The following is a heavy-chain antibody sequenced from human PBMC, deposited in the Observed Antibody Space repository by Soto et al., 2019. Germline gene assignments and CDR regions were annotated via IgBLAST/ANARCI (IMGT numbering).Heavy chain of an antibody. V-gene: IGHV3-21*01. CDR2: IRGFSPYT. J-gene: IGHJ6*02. Sequence: GGSLRLSCVASGFTFRSYTMNWVRQAPGKGLEWVSAIRGFSPYTFYADSVKGRFAISRDNAKNSLYLQMNSLRAEDTAVYYCARDRGYDDQDYYSNAMVVCGQGPLVTLS. CDR1: GFTFRSYT. D-gene: IGHD2-15*01. CDR3: ARDRGYDDQDYYSNAMVV.